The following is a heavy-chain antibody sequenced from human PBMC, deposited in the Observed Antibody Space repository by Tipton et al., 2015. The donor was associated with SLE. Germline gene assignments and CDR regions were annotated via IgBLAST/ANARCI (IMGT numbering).Heavy chain of an antibody. CDR1: GYAFTSYG. V-gene: IGHV1-18*01. CDR2: ISANNGNT. D-gene: IGHD2-8*02. Sequence: QLVQSGAEVKKPGASVKVSCKASGYAFTSYGISWVRQAPGQGLEWMGWISANNGNTNYAQKVQGRVTMTTDTSTSTTYMELKRPRSDDTAIYYCARECSGTGCLDYWGQGTLVTVSS. CDR3: ARECSGTGCLDY. J-gene: IGHJ4*02.